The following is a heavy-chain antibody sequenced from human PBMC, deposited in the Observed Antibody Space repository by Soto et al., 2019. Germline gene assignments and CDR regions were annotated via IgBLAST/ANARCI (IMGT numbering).Heavy chain of an antibody. D-gene: IGHD2-21*02. CDR2: IWYDGSNK. CDR1: GFTFSSYG. CDR3: ARGDRGAFDL. J-gene: IGHJ3*01. V-gene: IGHV3-33*01. Sequence: GGSLRLSCAASGFTFSSYGIHWVRQAPGKGLEWVGIIWYDGSNKYYADSVKGRFTISRDSSKNTVYLQMDSLRVEDTAVYYCARGDRGAFDLWGQGTMVTVSS.